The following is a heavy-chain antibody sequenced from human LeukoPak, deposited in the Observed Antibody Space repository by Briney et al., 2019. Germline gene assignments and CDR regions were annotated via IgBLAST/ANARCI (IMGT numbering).Heavy chain of an antibody. J-gene: IGHJ6*02. CDR2: IIWNRGSI. D-gene: IGHD3-22*01. Sequence: GGSLRLSCAASGFIFYEYAMQWVRQAPGKGVEWVSGIIWNRGSIVYADSVKGRFNIYRDNAKNSLYLQMNSLRAEDTALYYCAKANRGLIVPHGMAAGGQGTTVTVS. CDR1: GFIFYEYA. CDR3: AKANRGLIVPHGMAA. V-gene: IGHV3-9*01.